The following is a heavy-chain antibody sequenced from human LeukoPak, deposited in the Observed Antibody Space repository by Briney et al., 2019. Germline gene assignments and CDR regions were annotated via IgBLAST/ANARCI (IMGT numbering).Heavy chain of an antibody. V-gene: IGHV3-23*01. CDR1: GFTFSSYA. CDR3: AKDFHLAVAGGGGYYFDY. D-gene: IGHD6-19*01. J-gene: IGHJ4*02. CDR2: ISGSGGST. Sequence: GGSLRLSCAASGFTFSSYAMSWVRQAPGKGLEWVSAISGSGGSTYYADSVKGRFTISRDNSKNTLYLQMNSLRAEDTAVYYCAKDFHLAVAGGGGYYFDYWGQGTLVTVSS.